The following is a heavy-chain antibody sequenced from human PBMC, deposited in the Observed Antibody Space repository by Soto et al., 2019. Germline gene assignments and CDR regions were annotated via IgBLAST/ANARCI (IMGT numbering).Heavy chain of an antibody. CDR2: ISAYNGNT. V-gene: IGHV1-18*01. Sequence: QVQLVQSGAEVKKPGASVKVSCKASGYTFTNYAFSWVRQAPGQGLEWMGWISAYNGNTNYPQKLQGRVTMTTDTSTSTAYRELRSLRSDDTAVYYCARDLAAAGPFACWGQGTLVTVPS. D-gene: IGHD6-13*01. CDR1: GYTFTNYA. CDR3: ARDLAAAGPFAC. J-gene: IGHJ4*02.